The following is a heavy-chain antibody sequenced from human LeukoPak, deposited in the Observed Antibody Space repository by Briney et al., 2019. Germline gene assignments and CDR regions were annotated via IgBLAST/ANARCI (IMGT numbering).Heavy chain of an antibody. CDR1: GFTFSSYA. D-gene: IGHD1-26*01. CDR3: ATDIRAVGDSRYFDY. J-gene: IGHJ4*02. Sequence: GGSLRLSCAASGFTFSSYAMSWVRQAPGKGLEWVSAISGSGSSTYYADSVKGRFTISRDNSKNTLYLQMNSLRAEDTAVYYCATDIRAVGDSRYFDYWGQGALVTVSS. CDR2: ISGSGSST. V-gene: IGHV3-23*01.